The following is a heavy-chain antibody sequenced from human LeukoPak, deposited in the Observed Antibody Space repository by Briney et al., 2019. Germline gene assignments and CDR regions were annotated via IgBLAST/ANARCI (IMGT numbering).Heavy chain of an antibody. J-gene: IGHJ4*02. CDR3: ARDRGSSWSTLDY. Sequence: SETLSLTCTVSGGSISSGGYYWRWIRQHPGKGLEWIGYIYYSGSTYYNPSLKSRVTISVDTSKNQFSLKLSSVTAADTAVYYCARDRGSSWSTLDYLGQGTLVTVSS. V-gene: IGHV4-31*03. D-gene: IGHD6-13*01. CDR2: IYYSGST. CDR1: GGSISSGGYY.